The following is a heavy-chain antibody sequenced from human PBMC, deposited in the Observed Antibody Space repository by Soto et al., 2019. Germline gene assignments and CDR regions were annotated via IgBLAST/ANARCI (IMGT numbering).Heavy chain of an antibody. V-gene: IGHV4-39*01. J-gene: IGHJ5*02. Sequence: LSLTCTVSGGSISSSSYYWDWIRQPPGKGLEWIGSIYYSGNTYYNPSLKSRVTISVDTSKNQFSLKLSSVTAADTAVYYCARAEWLSDGWFDPWGQGTLVTVSS. CDR1: GGSISSSSYY. D-gene: IGHD3-3*01. CDR3: ARAEWLSDGWFDP. CDR2: IYYSGNT.